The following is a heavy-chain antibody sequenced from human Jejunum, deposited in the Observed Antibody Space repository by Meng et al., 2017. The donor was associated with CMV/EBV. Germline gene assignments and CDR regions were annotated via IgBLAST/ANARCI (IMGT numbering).Heavy chain of an antibody. Sequence: SSGGYYWSWIRQAPGKGLEWIGYIYYSGTTYYKPSLKSRVTISLDKARNQFPLNLRSVTAADTAVYYCARDWEGANPYYYSGMDVWGQGTTVTVSS. J-gene: IGHJ6*02. D-gene: IGHD1-26*01. CDR3: ARDWEGANPYYYSGMDV. V-gene: IGHV4-61*08. CDR1: SSGGYY. CDR2: IYYSGTT.